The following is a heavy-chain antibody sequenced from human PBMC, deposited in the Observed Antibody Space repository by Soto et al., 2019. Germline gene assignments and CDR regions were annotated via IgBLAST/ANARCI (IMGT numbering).Heavy chain of an antibody. J-gene: IGHJ6*02. CDR2: INPNSGGT. CDR3: ARVGTDPGLRYFDWLNYGMDV. CDR1: GYTFTGYY. D-gene: IGHD3-9*01. Sequence: GPSVKVSCKASGYTFTGYYMHWVRQAPGQGLEWMGWINPNSGGTNYAQKFQGRVTMTRDTSISTAYMELSRLRSDDTAVYYCARVGTDPGLRYFDWLNYGMDVWGQGTTVTVSS. V-gene: IGHV1-2*02.